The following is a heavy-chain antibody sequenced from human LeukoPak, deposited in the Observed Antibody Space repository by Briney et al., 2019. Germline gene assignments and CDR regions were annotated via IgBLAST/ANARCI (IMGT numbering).Heavy chain of an antibody. CDR2: IIPILGIA. D-gene: IGHD1-26*01. V-gene: IGHV1-69*04. CDR1: GGTFSSYA. Sequence: AASVKVSCKASGGTFSSYAISWVRQAPGQGLGWMGRIIPILGIANYAQKFQGRVTITADKSTSTAYMELSSLRSEDTAVYYCARELTWELDFDYWGQGTLVTVSS. J-gene: IGHJ4*02. CDR3: ARELTWELDFDY.